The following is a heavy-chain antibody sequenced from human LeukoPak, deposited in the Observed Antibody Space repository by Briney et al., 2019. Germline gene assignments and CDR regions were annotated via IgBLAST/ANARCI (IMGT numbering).Heavy chain of an antibody. V-gene: IGHV3-23*01. CDR1: GFTFTNYA. J-gene: IGHJ4*02. D-gene: IGHD1-1*01. Sequence: GGSLRLSCAASGFTFTNYAMTWVRQAPGKGLEWVSVISGSGSNTDYADSVKGRFTISRDNSKNTLSLQMNSLRAEDTAIYYCAKLVGTGMTPTDYWGQGTLVTVSS. CDR2: ISGSGSNT. CDR3: AKLVGTGMTPTDY.